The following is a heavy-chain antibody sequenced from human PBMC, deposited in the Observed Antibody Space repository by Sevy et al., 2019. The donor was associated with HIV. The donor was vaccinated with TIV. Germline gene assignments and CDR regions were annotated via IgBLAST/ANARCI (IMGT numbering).Heavy chain of an antibody. J-gene: IGHJ4*02. CDR2: IYPGNSDT. Sequence: GESLKISCKGSGYSFTSYWIGWVRQMPGKGLEWRGIIYPGNSDTRYSPSFQGQVTISADKSICTAYLQWSGLKASVTAMYYCARRTGNFDYFDYWGQGTLVTVSS. V-gene: IGHV5-51*01. D-gene: IGHD3-9*01. CDR1: GYSFTSYW. CDR3: ARRTGNFDYFDY.